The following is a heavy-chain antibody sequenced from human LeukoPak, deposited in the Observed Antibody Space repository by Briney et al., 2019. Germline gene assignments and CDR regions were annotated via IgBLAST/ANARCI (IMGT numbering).Heavy chain of an antibody. CDR2: IKQDGSEK. CDR1: GFTFSNYW. V-gene: IGHV3-7*03. J-gene: IGHJ4*02. CDR3: ARGGGGYIAFDY. D-gene: IGHD5-12*01. Sequence: GGSLRLSCAASGFTFSNYWMTWVRQAPGKGLEWVANIKQDGSEKYYVDSVKGRFTISRDNAKNSLYLQMNSLRAEDTAVYYCARGGGGYIAFDYWDQGTLVTVSS.